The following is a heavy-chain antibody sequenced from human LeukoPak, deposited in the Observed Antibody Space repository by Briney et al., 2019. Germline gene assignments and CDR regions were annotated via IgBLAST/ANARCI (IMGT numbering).Heavy chain of an antibody. Sequence: ASVKVSCKASGYTFTGYYMHWVRQAPGQGLEWMGWINPNSGGTNYTQKFQGRVTMTRDTSISTAYMELSRLRSDDTAVYYCARGPNKWFPNLLDYWGQGTLVTVSS. D-gene: IGHD2-8*01. CDR3: ARGPNKWFPNLLDY. J-gene: IGHJ4*02. V-gene: IGHV1-2*02. CDR2: INPNSGGT. CDR1: GYTFTGYY.